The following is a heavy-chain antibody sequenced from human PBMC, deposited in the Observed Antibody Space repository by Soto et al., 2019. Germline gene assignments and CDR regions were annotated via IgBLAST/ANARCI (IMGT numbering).Heavy chain of an antibody. V-gene: IGHV4-4*07. D-gene: IGHD2-15*01. CDR3: AREVRGGFTGIFDQ. Sequence: QVQLQGSGPGQVKPSETLSLTYTVFGDTISDYFYWSWIRQPAGKGREWIGRIYTDGTTKYNPAHKSRVTLSLDKSKNQSSLRLSSVTAADTAVYYFAREVRGGFTGIFDQWGRGSRVTVSS. CDR2: IYTDGTT. J-gene: IGHJ4*02. CDR1: GDTISDYFY.